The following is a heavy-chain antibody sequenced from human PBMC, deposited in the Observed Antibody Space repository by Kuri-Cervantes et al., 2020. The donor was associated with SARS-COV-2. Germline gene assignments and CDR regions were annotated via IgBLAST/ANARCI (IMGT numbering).Heavy chain of an antibody. CDR3: ARGAIDY. V-gene: IGHV1-3*01. Sequence: ASVKVSCKASGGTFSSYAISWVRQAPGQRLEWMGWINAGNGNTKYSQKFQGRVTITRDTSASTAYMELSSLRSEDTAVYYCARGAIDYWGQGTLVTVSS. CDR1: GGTFSSYA. J-gene: IGHJ4*02. CDR2: INAGNGNT.